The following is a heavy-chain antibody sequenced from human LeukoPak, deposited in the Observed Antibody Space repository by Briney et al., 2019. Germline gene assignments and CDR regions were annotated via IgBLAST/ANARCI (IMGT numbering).Heavy chain of an antibody. CDR2: MYPNDGNT. Sequence: ASVKVSCKASGYSFTGYYMYWVRQAPGQGLEWMGWMYPNDGNTGYAQRFQGRLTITRNTSISTAYMELSSLRSGDTAVYYCARDGVSPMVEFDYWGQGTLVTVSS. J-gene: IGHJ4*02. D-gene: IGHD5/OR15-5a*01. CDR1: GYSFTGYY. CDR3: ARDGVSPMVEFDY. V-gene: IGHV1-8*03.